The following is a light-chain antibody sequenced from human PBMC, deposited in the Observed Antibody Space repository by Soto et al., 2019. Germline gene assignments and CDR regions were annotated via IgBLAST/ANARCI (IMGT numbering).Light chain of an antibody. CDR2: DVT. CDR1: SSDVGGYDY. Sequence: QSVLTQPASVSGSPGQSITISCTGTSSDVGGYDYVSWYQHHPGKAPKLMIYDVTNRPSGVSNRFSGSKSGNTASLTISGLQAEDEASYYCSSYISSTSYVFGTGTKVTVL. V-gene: IGLV2-14*03. J-gene: IGLJ1*01. CDR3: SSYISSTSYV.